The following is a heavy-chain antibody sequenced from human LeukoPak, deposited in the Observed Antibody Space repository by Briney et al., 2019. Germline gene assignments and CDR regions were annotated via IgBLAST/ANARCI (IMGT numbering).Heavy chain of an antibody. Sequence: GGSLRLSCAASGFTFSSYAMSWVRQAPGKGLEWASAISGSGGSTYYADSVKGRFTISRDNSKNTLYLQMNSLRAEDTAVYYCAKSPTIFGVVDYWGQGTLVTVSS. V-gene: IGHV3-23*01. CDR2: ISGSGGST. CDR3: AKSPTIFGVVDY. CDR1: GFTFSSYA. D-gene: IGHD3-3*01. J-gene: IGHJ4*02.